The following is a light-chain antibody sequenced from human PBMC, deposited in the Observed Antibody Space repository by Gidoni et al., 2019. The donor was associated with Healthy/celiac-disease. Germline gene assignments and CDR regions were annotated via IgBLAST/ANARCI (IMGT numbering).Light chain of an antibody. CDR2: AAS. CDR3: QQSYSTPLT. Sequence: DIQMTQHPSSLSASVGDRVTITCRASQSISSYLNWYQQKPGKAPKLLIYAASSLQSGVPSRFSGSGSGTDFTLTISSLQPEDFATYYCQQSYSTPLTFGGGTKMEIK. CDR1: QSISSY. V-gene: IGKV1-39*01. J-gene: IGKJ4*01.